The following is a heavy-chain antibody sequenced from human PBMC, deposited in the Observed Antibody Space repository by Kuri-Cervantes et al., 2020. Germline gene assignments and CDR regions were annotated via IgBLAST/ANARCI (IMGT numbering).Heavy chain of an antibody. J-gene: IGHJ3*01. V-gene: IGHV3-74*01. CDR3: VRGMGEV. CDR2: INAEGTLI. D-gene: IGHD3-16*01. Sequence: GESLKISCAASGFTFRTYWLHWVRQPPGKGLEWVSRINAEGTLITYADSVKGRFTISRDNVKNTLHLQMNSLRAEDTAVYFCVRGMGEVWGQGTLVTVSS. CDR1: GFTFRTYW.